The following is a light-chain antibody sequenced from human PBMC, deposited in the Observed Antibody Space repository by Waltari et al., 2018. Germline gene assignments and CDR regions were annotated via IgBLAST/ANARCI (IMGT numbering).Light chain of an antibody. V-gene: IGKV4-1*01. Sequence: DIVMTQSPDSLAVSLGERATINCKSSQSVLYISNNKNYLAWYQQKPGQPPKLLIYWASTRESGVPDRCSGSGSGTDFTLTISNRQAEDVAVYYCQQYYNTPWTFGQGTKVEIK. CDR1: QSVLYISNNKNY. CDR2: WAS. J-gene: IGKJ1*01. CDR3: QQYYNTPWT.